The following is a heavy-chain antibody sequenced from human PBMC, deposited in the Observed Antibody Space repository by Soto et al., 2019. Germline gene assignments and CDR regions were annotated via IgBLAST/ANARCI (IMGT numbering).Heavy chain of an antibody. V-gene: IGHV4-59*01. CDR2: IYYSGST. J-gene: IGHJ4*02. D-gene: IGHD3-9*01. CDR1: GGSISSYY. CDR3: ARTRSDYDILTGYWRLFDY. Sequence: SETLSLTCTVSGGSISSYYWSWIRQPPGKGLEWIGYIYYSGSTNYNPSLKSRVTISVDTSKNQFSLKLSSVTAADTAVYYCARTRSDYDILTGYWRLFDYWGQGTLVTVSS.